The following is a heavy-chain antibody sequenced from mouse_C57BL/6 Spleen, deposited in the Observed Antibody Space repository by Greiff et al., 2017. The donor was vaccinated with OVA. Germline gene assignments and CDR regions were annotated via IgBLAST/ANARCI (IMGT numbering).Heavy chain of an antibody. D-gene: IGHD2-3*01. Sequence: QVHVKQPGAELVKPGASVKMSCKASGYTFTSYWITWVEQRPGQGLEWIGDIYPGSGSTNYNEKFKSKATLTVDTSSSTAYMQLSSLTSEDSAVYYCAREGDDGYPYYFDYWGQGTTLTVSS. CDR1: GYTFTSYW. CDR2: IYPGSGST. J-gene: IGHJ2*01. V-gene: IGHV1-55*01. CDR3: AREGDDGYPYYFDY.